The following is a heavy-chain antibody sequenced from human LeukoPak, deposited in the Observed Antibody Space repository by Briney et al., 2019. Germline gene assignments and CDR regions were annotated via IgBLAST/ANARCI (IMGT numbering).Heavy chain of an antibody. CDR3: AREGNYYDMDV. V-gene: IGHV3-53*01. J-gene: IGHJ6*02. CDR2: IFSGGTT. CDR1: GFTVSSNY. Sequence: GGALRLSCAASGFTVSSNYMSWVRQPPGKGLEWVSDIFSGGTTNYTASVKGRVTISRDNSKNTLYLQMNSLRAEDTAVYYCAREGNYYDMDVWGQGTTVTLS.